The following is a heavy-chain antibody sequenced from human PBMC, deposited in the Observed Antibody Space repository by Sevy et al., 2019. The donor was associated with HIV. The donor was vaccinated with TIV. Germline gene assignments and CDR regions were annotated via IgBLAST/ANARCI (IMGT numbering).Heavy chain of an antibody. CDR3: ASDNSVVPDYSNYYYYYGMDV. V-gene: IGHV1-18*01. CDR2: ISAYNGKT. Sequence: ASVKVSCKASGYTFTSYGISWVRQAPGQGLEWMGWISAYNGKTNYSQKLQGRVTRTTDTSTSTAYMELRSLRSDDTAVYYCASDNSVVPDYSNYYYYYGMDVWGQGTTVTVSS. D-gene: IGHD4-4*01. J-gene: IGHJ6*02. CDR1: GYTFTSYG.